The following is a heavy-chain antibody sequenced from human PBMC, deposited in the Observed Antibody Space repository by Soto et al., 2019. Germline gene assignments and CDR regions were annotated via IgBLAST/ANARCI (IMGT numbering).Heavy chain of an antibody. V-gene: IGHV4-61*01. CDR3: FWSGSTLYYGMEV. Sequence: PSETLSLTCTVSGGSVSSGSYYWRWVRQPPGTGLEWSGYLYYSGSNNYTPSLKSRVPLXXXTXXXXXSLXLXXVTXADTAVYYDFWSGSTLYYGMEVWGQGTTVTVSS. J-gene: IGHJ6*02. CDR1: GGSVSSGSYY. CDR2: LYYSGSN. D-gene: IGHD3-3*01.